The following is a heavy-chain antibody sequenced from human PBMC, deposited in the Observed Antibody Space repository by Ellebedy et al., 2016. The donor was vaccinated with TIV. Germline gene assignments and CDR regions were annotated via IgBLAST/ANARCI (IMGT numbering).Heavy chain of an antibody. CDR3: AREMTTVSLNWFDP. CDR2: ISSSSSTI. J-gene: IGHJ5*02. V-gene: IGHV3-48*02. D-gene: IGHD4-11*01. Sequence: GGSLRLSXAASGFTFSSYSMNWVRQAPGKGLEWVSYISSSSSTIYYADSVKGRFTISRDNAKNSLYLQMNSLGDEDTAVYYCAREMTTVSLNWFDPWGQGTLVTVSS. CDR1: GFTFSSYS.